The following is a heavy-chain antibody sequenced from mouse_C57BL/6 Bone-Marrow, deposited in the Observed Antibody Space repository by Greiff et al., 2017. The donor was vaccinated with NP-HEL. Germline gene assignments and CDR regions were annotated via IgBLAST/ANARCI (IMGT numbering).Heavy chain of an antibody. CDR3: ARCYYGSSYYFDY. V-gene: IGHV1-59*01. D-gene: IGHD1-1*01. CDR1: GYTFTSYW. Sequence: QVQLKQPGAELVRPGTSVKLSCKASGYTFTSYWMHWVKQRPGQGLEWIGVIDPSDSYTNYNQKFKGKATLTVDTSSSTAYMQLSSLTSEDSAVYYCARCYYGSSYYFDYWGQGTTLTVSS. CDR2: IDPSDSYT. J-gene: IGHJ2*01.